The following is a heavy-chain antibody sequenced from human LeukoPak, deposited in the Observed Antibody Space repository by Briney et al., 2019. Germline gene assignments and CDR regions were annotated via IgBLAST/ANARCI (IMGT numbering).Heavy chain of an antibody. CDR1: GFTFSSYG. CDR3: AREYPPRYYYDSSGYLDY. V-gene: IGHV3-33*01. Sequence: PGGSLRLSCAASGFTFSSYGMHWVRQAPGKGLEWVAVIWYDGSNKYYADSVKGRFTISRDNSKNTLYLQTNSLRAEDTAVYYCAREYPPRYYYDSSGYLDYWGQGTLVTVSS. D-gene: IGHD3-22*01. J-gene: IGHJ4*02. CDR2: IWYDGSNK.